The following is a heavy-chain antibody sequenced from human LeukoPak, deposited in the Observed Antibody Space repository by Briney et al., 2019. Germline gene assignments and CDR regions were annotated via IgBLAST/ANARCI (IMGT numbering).Heavy chain of an antibody. J-gene: IGHJ6*03. CDR1: GFSFSDYY. V-gene: IGHV3-11*01. D-gene: IGHD3-10*01. CDR3: ARGVRITMVRGVNRLRGYYYYMDV. Sequence: GGSLRLSCAASGFSFSDYYMSWVRQAPGKGLEWISYITNSGSTIYYAESVKGRFTISRDDAKNSLYLQMNNLRAEDTAVYYCARGVRITMVRGVNRLRGYYYYMDVWGKGTTVTVSS. CDR2: ITNSGSTI.